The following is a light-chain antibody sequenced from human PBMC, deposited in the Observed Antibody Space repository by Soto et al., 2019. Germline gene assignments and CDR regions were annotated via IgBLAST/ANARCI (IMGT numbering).Light chain of an antibody. CDR3: QQRSNCPPLIT. J-gene: IGKJ5*01. CDR2: DAS. Sequence: EIVLTQSPATLSLSPGERATLSCRASQSVSSYLAWYQQKPGQAPRLLIYDASNRATGIPARFSGSGSGTDFTLTISSLEPEDLAVYYCQQRSNCPPLITFGQGTRLEIK. CDR1: QSVSSY. V-gene: IGKV3-11*01.